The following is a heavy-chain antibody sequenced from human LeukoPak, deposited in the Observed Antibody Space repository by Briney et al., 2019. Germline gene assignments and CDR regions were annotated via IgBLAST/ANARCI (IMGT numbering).Heavy chain of an antibody. D-gene: IGHD3-3*01. CDR1: GFTFSSYA. J-gene: IGHJ4*02. CDR3: AKGGSYYDFWSGYDY. V-gene: IGHV3-23*01. Sequence: GGSLRLSCAASGFTFSSYAMSWVRQAPGKGLEWVSAISGSGGSTYYAASVKGRFTISRDNSKNTLYLQMNSLRAEDTAVYYCAKGGSYYDFWSGYDYWGQGTLVTVSS. CDR2: ISGSGGST.